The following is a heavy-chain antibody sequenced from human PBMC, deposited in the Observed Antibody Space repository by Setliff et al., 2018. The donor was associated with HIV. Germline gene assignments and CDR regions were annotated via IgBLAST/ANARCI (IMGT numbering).Heavy chain of an antibody. CDR2: IYDSGST. CDR1: GGSISGFY. D-gene: IGHD2-15*01. Sequence: SETLSLTCTVSGGSISGFYWNWIRQSAGKGLQWIGRIYDSGSTKYNPSLKSRITLSVDKSKNVFSLKLKSVTAADTAVYYCARHKTHEYGGNTIYFDSWGQGTLVTVSS. CDR3: ARHKTHEYGGNTIYFDS. J-gene: IGHJ4*02. V-gene: IGHV4-4*07.